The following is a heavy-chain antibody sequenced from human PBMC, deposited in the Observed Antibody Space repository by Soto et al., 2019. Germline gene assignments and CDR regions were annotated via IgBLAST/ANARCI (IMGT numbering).Heavy chain of an antibody. V-gene: IGHV4-39*01. Sequence: SETLSLTCTVSGGSISSSSYYWGWIRQPPGKGLEWIGSIYYSGSTYYNPSLKSRVTISVDTSKNQFSLKLSSVTAADTAVYYCAGIFGVVIPGRSPCFDPWGQGTLVTVSS. CDR1: GGSISSSSYY. D-gene: IGHD3-3*01. CDR2: IYYSGST. CDR3: AGIFGVVIPGRSPCFDP. J-gene: IGHJ5*02.